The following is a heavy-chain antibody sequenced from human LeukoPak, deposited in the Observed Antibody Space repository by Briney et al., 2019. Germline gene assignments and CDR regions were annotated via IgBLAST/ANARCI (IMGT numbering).Heavy chain of an antibody. CDR2: IYSGGST. D-gene: IGHD3-22*01. V-gene: IGHV3-53*01. CDR3: AINRNYYDSSGYREVDY. J-gene: IGHJ4*02. Sequence: GGSLRLSCAAAGFTVSSNYMSWVRQAPGKGLEWVSVIYSGGSTYYADSVKGRFTISRDNSKNTLYLQMNSLRAEDTAVYYCAINRNYYDSSGYREVDYWGQGTLVTVSS. CDR1: GFTVSSNY.